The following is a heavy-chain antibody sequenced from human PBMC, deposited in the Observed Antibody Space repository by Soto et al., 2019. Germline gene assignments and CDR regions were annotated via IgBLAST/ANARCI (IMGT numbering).Heavy chain of an antibody. J-gene: IGHJ6*02. D-gene: IGHD5-18*01. Sequence: QVQLVQSGAEVKKPGSSVKVSCKASGGTFSSYAISWVRQAPGQGLEWMGGIIPIFGTANYAQKFQGRVTITADESTSTAYMELSSLRSEDTAVYYCARLTAMVTRGYYYGMDVWGQGTTVTVSS. CDR3: ARLTAMVTRGYYYGMDV. CDR2: IIPIFGTA. CDR1: GGTFSSYA. V-gene: IGHV1-69*12.